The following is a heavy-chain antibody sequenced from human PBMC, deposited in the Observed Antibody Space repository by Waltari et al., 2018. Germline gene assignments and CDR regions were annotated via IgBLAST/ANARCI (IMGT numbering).Heavy chain of an antibody. Sequence: QVQLVQSGAEVKKPGSSVKVSCKASGGTFSSYAISWVRQAPGQGLEWMGGIIPIFGTANYAQKFQGRVTITTDESTSTAYMELSSLRSEDMAVYYCARASKAIIAARPSYYYYMDVWGKGTTVTVSS. CDR2: IIPIFGTA. CDR3: ARASKAIIAARPSYYYYMDV. CDR1: GGTFSSYA. V-gene: IGHV1-69*05. J-gene: IGHJ6*03. D-gene: IGHD6-6*01.